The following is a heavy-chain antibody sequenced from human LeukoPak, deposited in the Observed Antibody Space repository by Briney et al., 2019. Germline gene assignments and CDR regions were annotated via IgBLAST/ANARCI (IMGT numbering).Heavy chain of an antibody. J-gene: IGHJ6*03. Sequence: SETLSLTCTVSGGSISSYYWSWIRQPPGKGLEWIGYIYYSGSTYYNPSLKSRVTISVDTSKNQFSLKLSSVTAADTAVYYCARFPGGAEYRHYYYMDVWGTGTTVTVSS. CDR1: GGSISSYY. V-gene: IGHV4-59*01. CDR3: ARFPGGAEYRHYYYMDV. CDR2: IYYSGST. D-gene: IGHD1-14*01.